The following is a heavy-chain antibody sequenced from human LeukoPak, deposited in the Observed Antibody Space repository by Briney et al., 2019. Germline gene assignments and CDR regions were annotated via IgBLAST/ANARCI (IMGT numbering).Heavy chain of an antibody. CDR2: ITGSGSYI. J-gene: IGHJ3*02. V-gene: IGHV3-21*01. CDR3: ARGENSGSYFTIGNAFDI. CDR1: GFTFSSYS. Sequence: PGGSLRLSCAASGFTFSSYSMNWVRQAPGKGLEWVSSITGSGSYIYSADSVKGRFTISRDNAKNSLYLQMNSLRAEDTALYYCARGENSGSYFTIGNAFDIWGQGTMVTVS. D-gene: IGHD1-26*01.